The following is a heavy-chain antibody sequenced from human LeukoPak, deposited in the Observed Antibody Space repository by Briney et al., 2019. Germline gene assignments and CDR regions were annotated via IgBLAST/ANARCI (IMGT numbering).Heavy chain of an antibody. Sequence: ASVKVSCKASGYTFTDYYIHWVRQAPGQGLEWMAWMNPNSGGTSYAQKFQGRVTMTRDTSISTGYMELSRLRFDDTAAYYCAINKAAKSLDYWGQGTLVTVSS. CDR2: MNPNSGGT. V-gene: IGHV1-2*02. J-gene: IGHJ4*02. D-gene: IGHD6-25*01. CDR1: GYTFTDYY. CDR3: AINKAAKSLDY.